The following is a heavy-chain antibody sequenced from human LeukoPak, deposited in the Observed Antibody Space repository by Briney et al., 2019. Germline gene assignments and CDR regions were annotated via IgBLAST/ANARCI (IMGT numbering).Heavy chain of an antibody. V-gene: IGHV3-7*03. CDR3: ARDYFGSPSALDY. CDR2: IKQDGSQK. CDR1: GFSFSDYY. J-gene: IGHJ4*02. D-gene: IGHD1-26*01. Sequence: PGGSLRLSCEASGFSFSDYYMSWIRQAPGKGLEWVANIKQDGSQKYYVDSVKGRFTVSRDNAKNSLYLQMNSLRAEDTALYYCARDYFGSPSALDYWGQGTLVTVSS.